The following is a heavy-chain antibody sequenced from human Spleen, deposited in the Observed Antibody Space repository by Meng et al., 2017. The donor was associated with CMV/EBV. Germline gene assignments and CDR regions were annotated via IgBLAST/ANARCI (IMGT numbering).Heavy chain of an antibody. CDR1: FSSYG. Sequence: FSSYGRYWVRQAPGKGLEWVAVIWHDGSNKYYADSVKGRFTISRDNSKNTLYLQMNSLRAEDTAVYYCAKEAYCGGDCYPRAVGWFDPWGQGTLVTVSS. V-gene: IGHV3-33*06. CDR3: AKEAYCGGDCYPRAVGWFDP. CDR2: IWHDGSNK. J-gene: IGHJ5*02. D-gene: IGHD2-21*01.